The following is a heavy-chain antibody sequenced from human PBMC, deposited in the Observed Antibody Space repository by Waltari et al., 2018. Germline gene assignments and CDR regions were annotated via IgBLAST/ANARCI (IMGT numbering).Heavy chain of an antibody. Sequence: QVQLVQSGAEVKKPGASVKVSCKASGYTFSDYGISWVRQAPGQGLEGMGWSRGKNGQTNQEKKFQGRLIMTEDTSATTVYMERTYLTSDDTAVYYCARERHRLMEEGYLMALDPWGQGTLVTVSS. CDR1: GYTFSDYG. CDR2: SRGKNGQT. J-gene: IGHJ5*02. CDR3: ARERHRLMEEGYLMALDP. D-gene: IGHD2-21*01. V-gene: IGHV1-18*01.